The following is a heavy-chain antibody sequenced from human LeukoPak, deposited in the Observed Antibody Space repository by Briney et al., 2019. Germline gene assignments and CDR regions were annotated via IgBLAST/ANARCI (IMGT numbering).Heavy chain of an antibody. CDR2: IYSGGNT. CDR3: ARERGEYYDSSGYYYLDY. Sequence: PGGSLRLSCTVSGFTVSSNSWSWVRQAPGKGLEWVSFIYSGGNTHYSDSVTGRFTISRDNSKNTLYLQMNSLRAEDTAVYYCARERGEYYDSSGYYYLDYWGQGTLVTVSS. CDR1: GFTVSSNS. V-gene: IGHV3-53*01. J-gene: IGHJ4*02. D-gene: IGHD3-22*01.